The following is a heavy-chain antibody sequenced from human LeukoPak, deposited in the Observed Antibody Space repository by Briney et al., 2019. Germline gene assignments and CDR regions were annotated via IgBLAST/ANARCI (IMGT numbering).Heavy chain of an antibody. CDR2: ISSSSSTI. Sequence: GGSLRLSCAASGFTFSSYSMNWVRQAPGKGLEWVSYISSSSSTIYYADSVKGRFTISRDNSKNTLYLQMNSLRAEDTAVYYCAKGYGDYILAWGQGTLVTVSS. CDR3: AKGYGDYILA. J-gene: IGHJ5*02. D-gene: IGHD4-17*01. V-gene: IGHV3-48*01. CDR1: GFTFSSYS.